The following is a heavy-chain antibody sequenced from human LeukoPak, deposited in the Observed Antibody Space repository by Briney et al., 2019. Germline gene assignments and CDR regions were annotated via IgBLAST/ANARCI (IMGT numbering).Heavy chain of an antibody. CDR1: GFPVSSNY. V-gene: IGHV3-53*04. D-gene: IGHD3-10*01. Sequence: GGSLRLSCAVSGFPVSSNYMSWVRQAPGTGLEWVSVIYSGGSTDYADSVKGRFISSRHNSKNTLYLQMNSLRAEDTAVYYCAREVDGSGSYYPNWFDPWGQGTLVTVSS. J-gene: IGHJ5*02. CDR2: IYSGGST. CDR3: AREVDGSGSYYPNWFDP.